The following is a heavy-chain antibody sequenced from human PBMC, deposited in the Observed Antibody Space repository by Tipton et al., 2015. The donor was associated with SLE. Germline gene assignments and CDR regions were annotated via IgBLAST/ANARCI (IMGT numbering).Heavy chain of an antibody. CDR1: GFTFGDYA. J-gene: IGHJ6*03. Sequence: RSLRLSCTASGFTFGDYAMSWVRQAPGKGLEWVGFIRSKAYGGTTEYAASVKGRFTISRDDSKSIAYLQMNSLKTEDTAVYYCTREGLYSVVGGLNYYYYYMYVWGKGTTVTVSS. V-gene: IGHV3-49*04. CDR2: IRSKAYGGTT. CDR3: TREGLYSVVGGLNYYYYYMYV. D-gene: IGHD2-15*01.